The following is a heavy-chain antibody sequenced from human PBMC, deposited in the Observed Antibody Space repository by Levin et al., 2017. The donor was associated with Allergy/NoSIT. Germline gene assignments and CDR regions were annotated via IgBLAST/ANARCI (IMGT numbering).Heavy chain of an antibody. D-gene: IGHD1-1*01. Sequence: GESLKISCVASGFTFSNYWMYWVRQAPGKGLEWVANIKHDGTENYCVDSVKGRFTISRDNARNSVFLQMNSLRADDTAVYYCVFTTLRGQGTMVTVSS. CDR1: GFTFSNYW. CDR3: VFTTL. V-gene: IGHV3-7*01. CDR2: IKHDGTEN. J-gene: IGHJ3*01.